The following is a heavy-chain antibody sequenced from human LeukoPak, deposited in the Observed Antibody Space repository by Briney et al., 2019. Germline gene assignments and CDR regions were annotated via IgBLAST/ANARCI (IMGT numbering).Heavy chain of an antibody. V-gene: IGHV4-38-2*01. Sequence: PSETLSLTCAVSGYSISSGYYWGWIRQPPGKGLEWIGSIYHSGSTYYNPSLKGRVTISVDTSKNQFSLKLSSVTAADTAVYYCARSQPHDFDYWGQGTLVTVSS. J-gene: IGHJ4*02. CDR1: GYSISSGYY. D-gene: IGHD2-2*01. CDR3: ARSQPHDFDY. CDR2: IYHSGST.